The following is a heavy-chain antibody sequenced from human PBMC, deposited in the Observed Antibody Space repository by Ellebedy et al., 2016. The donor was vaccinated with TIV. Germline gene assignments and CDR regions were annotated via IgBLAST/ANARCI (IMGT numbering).Heavy chain of an antibody. Sequence: GESLKISCAASGFTFGHYGMHWVRQAPGKGLEWVSTISGSGGSTYYADSVKGRFTISRDNSKNTLYLQMNSLRAEDTAVYYCAKSPSRKPGLVDNWGQGTLVTVSS. J-gene: IGHJ4*02. CDR3: AKSPSRKPGLVDN. D-gene: IGHD1-14*01. CDR2: ISGSGGST. CDR1: GFTFGHYG. V-gene: IGHV3-23*01.